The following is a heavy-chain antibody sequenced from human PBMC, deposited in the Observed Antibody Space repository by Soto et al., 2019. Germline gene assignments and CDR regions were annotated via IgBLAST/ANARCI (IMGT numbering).Heavy chain of an antibody. CDR1: GYTFTSYG. CDR3: ARVMITFGGVIAAIHDY. Sequence: ASVKVSCKASGYTFTSYGISWVRQAPGQGLEWMGWISAYNGNTNYAQKLQGRVTRTTEQSTSTAYMELRSLRSDDTAVYYCARVMITFGGVIAAIHDYWGQGTLVTVSS. V-gene: IGHV1-18*01. D-gene: IGHD3-16*02. CDR2: ISAYNGNT. J-gene: IGHJ4*02.